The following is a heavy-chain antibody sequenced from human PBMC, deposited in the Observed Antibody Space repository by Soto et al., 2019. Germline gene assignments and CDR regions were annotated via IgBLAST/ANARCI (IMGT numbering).Heavy chain of an antibody. CDR1: GYTFTSYY. V-gene: IGHV1-46*01. D-gene: IGHD4-17*01. CDR3: ARSDFTTVTTWYNWFDP. CDR2: INPSGGST. Sequence: QVQLVQSGAEVKKPGASVKVSCKASGYTFTSYYMHWVRQAPGQGLEWMGIINPSGGSTSYAQKFQGRVPMTRDMSTRTGYMELSSLRAEDTAVYYCARSDFTTVTTWYNWFDPWGQGTLVTVSS. J-gene: IGHJ5*02.